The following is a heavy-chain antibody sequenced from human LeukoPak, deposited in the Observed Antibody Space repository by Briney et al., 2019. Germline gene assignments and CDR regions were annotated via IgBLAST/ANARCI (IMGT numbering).Heavy chain of an antibody. CDR2: VSGSGATT. CDR3: AKDRYGDYSFDS. Sequence: GSLRLSCAASGFTCSSCAMNWVRQAPGKGLEWVSSVSGSGATTYDADSVKGRFTISRDNSKNTLYLQMNSLRAEDTAIYYCAKDRYGDYSFDSWGQGTLVTVSS. V-gene: IGHV3-23*01. J-gene: IGHJ4*02. CDR1: GFTCSSCA. D-gene: IGHD4-17*01.